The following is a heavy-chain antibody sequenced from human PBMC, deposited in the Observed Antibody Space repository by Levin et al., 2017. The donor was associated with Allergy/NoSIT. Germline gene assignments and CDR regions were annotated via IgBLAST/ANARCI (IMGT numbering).Heavy chain of an antibody. V-gene: IGHV2-5*01. J-gene: IGHJ4*02. CDR3: ARVFYFDGSGYFLDH. D-gene: IGHD3-22*01. Sequence: SLTTIGMGVGWLRQSPGKALECLAHIYWSDDKRYNPSLKNRVTVTKDTSKNQVVLTMTNMDPVDTATYYCARVFYFDGSGYFLDHWGQGALVTVSS. CDR1: SLTTIGMG. CDR2: IYWSDDK.